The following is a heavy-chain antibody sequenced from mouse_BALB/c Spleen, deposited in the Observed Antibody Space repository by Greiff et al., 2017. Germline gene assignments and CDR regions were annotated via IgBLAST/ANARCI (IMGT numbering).Heavy chain of an antibody. CDR3: ARGAIYDGYPWYFDY. V-gene: IGHV3-1*02. D-gene: IGHD2-3*01. CDR2: IHYSGST. J-gene: IGHJ2*01. CDR1: GYSITSGYS. Sequence: EVKLMESGPDLVKPSQSLSLTCTVTGYSITSGYSWHWIRQFPGNKLEWMGYIHYSGSTNYNPSLKSRISITRDTSKNQFFLQLNSVTTEDTATYYCARGAIYDGYPWYFDYWGQGTTLTVSS.